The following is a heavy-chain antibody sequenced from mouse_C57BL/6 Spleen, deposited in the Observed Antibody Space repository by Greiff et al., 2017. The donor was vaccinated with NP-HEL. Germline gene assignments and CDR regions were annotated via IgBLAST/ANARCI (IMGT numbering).Heavy chain of an antibody. J-gene: IGHJ1*03. CDR2: ISDGGSYT. D-gene: IGHD1-1*01. V-gene: IGHV5-4*01. Sequence: EVMLVESGEGLVKPGGSLKLSCAASGFTFSSYAMSWVRQTPEKRLEWVATISDGGSYTYYPDNVKGRFTISRDNAKNNLYLQMSHLKSEDTAMYYCARDRDGSSPWGFDVWGTGTTVTVSS. CDR1: GFTFSSYA. CDR3: ARDRDGSSPWGFDV.